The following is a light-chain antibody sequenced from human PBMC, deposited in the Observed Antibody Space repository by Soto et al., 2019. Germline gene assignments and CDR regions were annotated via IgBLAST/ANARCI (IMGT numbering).Light chain of an antibody. J-gene: IGKJ2*01. CDR2: DSS. CDR3: QQLSHYPDT. V-gene: IGKV1-9*01. Sequence: DIQLTQSPSFLSASVEDRVTISCRASYDISSSLAWYQQEPGKPPKLLIYDSSTLQTGVPLRFTGSGSGRKFTLTISGLQFGDFATYFCQQLSHYPDTFGQGTKVDI. CDR1: YDISSS.